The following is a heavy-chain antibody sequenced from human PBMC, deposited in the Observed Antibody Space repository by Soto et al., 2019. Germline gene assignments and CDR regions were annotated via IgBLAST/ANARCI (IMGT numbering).Heavy chain of an antibody. J-gene: IGHJ3*02. Sequence: ASVKVSCKASGGTFSSYAISWVRQAPGQGLEWMGGIIPIFGTANYAQKFQGRVTITADESTSTAYMELSSLRSEDTPVYCCARALSRESIAARPGAFDIWGKGTMVTVSS. CDR2: IIPIFGTA. V-gene: IGHV1-69*13. CDR3: ARALSRESIAARPGAFDI. CDR1: GGTFSSYA. D-gene: IGHD6-6*01.